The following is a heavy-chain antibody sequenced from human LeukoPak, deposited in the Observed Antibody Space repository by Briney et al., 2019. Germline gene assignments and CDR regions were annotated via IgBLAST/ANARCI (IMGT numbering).Heavy chain of an antibody. J-gene: IGHJ4*02. CDR3: AIQSGATDY. D-gene: IGHD1-26*01. V-gene: IGHV4-38-2*01. Sequence: SETLSLTCAVSGYSISTGYYWAWIRQPPGKGLEWITTIYYGGSTYYNPSLKSRVTISVDTSRNQFSLNLRSVTAADTAVYYSAIQSGATDYWGQGNLVTVSS. CDR2: IYYGGST. CDR1: GYSISTGYY.